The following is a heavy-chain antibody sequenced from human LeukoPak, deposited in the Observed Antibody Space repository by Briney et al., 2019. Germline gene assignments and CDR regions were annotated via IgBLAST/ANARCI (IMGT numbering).Heavy chain of an antibody. Sequence: GGSLRLSCAASGFTFSSYSMNWVRQAPGKGLEWVSSISSSSSYIYYADSVKGRFTISRDNAKNSLYLQMNSLRADDTAVYYFARVVVAATGFQHWGQGTLVTVSS. D-gene: IGHD2-15*01. CDR2: ISSSSSYI. V-gene: IGHV3-21*01. CDR1: GFTFSSYS. J-gene: IGHJ1*01. CDR3: ARVVVAATGFQH.